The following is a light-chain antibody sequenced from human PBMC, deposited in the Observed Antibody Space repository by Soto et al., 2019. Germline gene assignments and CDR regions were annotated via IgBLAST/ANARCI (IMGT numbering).Light chain of an antibody. CDR3: QQYNSWPLT. Sequence: EIVLTQSPVTLSLSPGERATLSCRASQSVSSYLAWYQHKPGQAPRLLIYDASSRATGIPDRFSGSGSGTDFTLAISSLEPEDFAVYYCQQYNSWPLTFGGGTKVEIK. CDR2: DAS. V-gene: IGKV3-11*01. CDR1: QSVSSY. J-gene: IGKJ4*01.